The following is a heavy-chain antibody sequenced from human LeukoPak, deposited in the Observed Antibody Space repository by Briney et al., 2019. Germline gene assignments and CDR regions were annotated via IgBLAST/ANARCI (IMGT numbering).Heavy chain of an antibody. CDR2: ISSSGSTI. CDR3: ARKACSGGSCYSFNWFDP. Sequence: GGSLRLSCAASGFTFSDYYMSWIRQAPGKGLEWGSYISSSGSTIYYADSVKGRFTISRDNAKNLLYLQMNSLRAEDTAVYYCARKACSGGSCYSFNWFDPWGQGTLVTVSS. D-gene: IGHD2-15*01. CDR1: GFTFSDYY. V-gene: IGHV3-11*01. J-gene: IGHJ5*02.